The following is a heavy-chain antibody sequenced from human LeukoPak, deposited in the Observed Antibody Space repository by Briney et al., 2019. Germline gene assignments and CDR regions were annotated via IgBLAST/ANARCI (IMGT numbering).Heavy chain of an antibody. D-gene: IGHD3-9*01. Sequence: AETLSLTCTVSGASMSSYYWSWLRQPPGKGLEWVGYIYYIGTTNYNPSLKRGLTMSVETSNNQFSLKLTSVNAAETAVYYCARRGFDWLLRKNHWFDPWGQGTLVTVSS. CDR3: ARRGFDWLLRKNHWFDP. V-gene: IGHV4-59*12. J-gene: IGHJ5*02. CDR2: IYYIGTT. CDR1: GASMSSYY.